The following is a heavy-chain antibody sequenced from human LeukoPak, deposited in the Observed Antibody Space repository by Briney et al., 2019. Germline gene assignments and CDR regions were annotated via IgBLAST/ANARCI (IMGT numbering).Heavy chain of an antibody. V-gene: IGHV3-74*01. Sequence: GGSLRLSCAASGFTFGNYWMHWVRQAPGKGLLWVSRISDDGSSANYADSVQGRFTISRDNAKNTVYLQMHSLRAEDTAVYYCAKDRGYCSGGSCYYFDYWGQGTLVTVSS. D-gene: IGHD2-15*01. CDR1: GFTFGNYW. J-gene: IGHJ4*02. CDR3: AKDRGYCSGGSCYYFDY. CDR2: ISDDGSSA.